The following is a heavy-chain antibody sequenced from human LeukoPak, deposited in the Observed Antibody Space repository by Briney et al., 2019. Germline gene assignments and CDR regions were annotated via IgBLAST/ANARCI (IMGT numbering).Heavy chain of an antibody. D-gene: IGHD3-10*01. CDR1: GFTFSSYA. CDR2: ISGSGGST. CDR3: AKGDDGSYYYYMDV. V-gene: IGHV3-23*01. J-gene: IGHJ6*03. Sequence: GGSLRLSCAASGFTFSSYAMSWVRQAPGKGLEWVSAISGSGGSTYYADSVKGRFTISRDNSKNTLYLQMNSLRAEDTALYYCAKGDDGSYYYYMDVWGKGTTVTVSS.